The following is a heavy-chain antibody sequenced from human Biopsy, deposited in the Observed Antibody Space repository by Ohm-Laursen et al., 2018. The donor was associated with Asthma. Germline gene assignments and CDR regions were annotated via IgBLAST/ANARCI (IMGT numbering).Heavy chain of an antibody. CDR2: IYYSGST. CDR3: ARDGSSVAGTPYGMDV. J-gene: IGHJ6*02. D-gene: IGHD6-19*01. CDR1: GGSISSGGYY. Sequence: TLSPTCIVSGGSISSGGYYWSWIRQHPGKGLEWIGYIYYSGSTYYNPSLKSRVTISVDTSKNQFSLKLSSVTAADTAVYYCARDGSSVAGTPYGMDVWGQGTTVTVSS. V-gene: IGHV4-31*03.